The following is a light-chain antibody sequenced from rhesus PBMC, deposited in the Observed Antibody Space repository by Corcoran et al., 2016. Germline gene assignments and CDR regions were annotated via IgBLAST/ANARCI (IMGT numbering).Light chain of an antibody. J-gene: IGKJ3*01. CDR3: QQGYGIPFT. Sequence: DIQVTQSPSSLSASVGDRVTITCRASANVNNFLNWYQQKPGKAPKLLISKASTLQSGVPSRFSGSGSGTDYTFTIRSLRPEDVASYYCQQGYGIPFTFGPGAKLDIK. V-gene: IGKV1-74*01. CDR2: KAS. CDR1: ANVNNF.